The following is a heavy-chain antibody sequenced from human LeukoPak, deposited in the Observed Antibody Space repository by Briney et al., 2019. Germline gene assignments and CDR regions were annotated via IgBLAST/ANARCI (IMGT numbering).Heavy chain of an antibody. D-gene: IGHD3-3*01. CDR2: INPSGGST. Sequence: ASVKVSCKASGGTFSSYAISWVRQAPGQGLEWMGIINPSGGSTSYAQKFQGRVTMTRDTSTSTVYMELSSLRSEDTAVYYCARGDWSGPGPFDYWGQGTLVTVSS. CDR1: GGTFSSYA. CDR3: ARGDWSGPGPFDY. J-gene: IGHJ4*02. V-gene: IGHV1-46*01.